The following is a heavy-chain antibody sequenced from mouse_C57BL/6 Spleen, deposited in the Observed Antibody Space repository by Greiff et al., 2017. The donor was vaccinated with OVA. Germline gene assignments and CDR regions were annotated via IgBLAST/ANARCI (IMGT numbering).Heavy chain of an antibody. Sequence: VQLQQSGPELVKPGASVKISCKASGYSFTDYNMNWVKQSTGKSLEWIGVINPNYGTTSYNQKFKGKATLTVDQTSSTAYMQLNSLTSEDSAVYYCARSDYCSSSDYAMDDWGQGTSVTVAS. CDR3: ARSDYCSSSDYAMDD. CDR2: INPNYGTT. CDR1: GYSFTDYN. V-gene: IGHV1-39*01. D-gene: IGHD1-1*01. J-gene: IGHJ4*01.